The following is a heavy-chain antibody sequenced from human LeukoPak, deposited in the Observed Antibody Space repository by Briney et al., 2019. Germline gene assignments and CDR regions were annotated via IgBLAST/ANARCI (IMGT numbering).Heavy chain of an antibody. J-gene: IGHJ3*02. V-gene: IGHV4-59*01. D-gene: IGHD3-3*01. CDR3: AREGSTYYDFWSGHGAFDI. CDR1: GGSISSYY. CDR2: IYYSGST. Sequence: PSETLSLTCTVSGGSISSYYWSWIRQPPGKGLERIGYIYYSGSTNYNPSLKSRVTISVDTSKNQFSLKLSSVTAADTAVYYCAREGSTYYDFWSGHGAFDIWGQGTMVTVSS.